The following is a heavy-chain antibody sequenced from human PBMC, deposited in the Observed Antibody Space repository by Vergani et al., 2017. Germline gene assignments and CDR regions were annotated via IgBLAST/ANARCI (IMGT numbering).Heavy chain of an antibody. Sequence: QVQLVQSGAEVKKPGASVKVSCKASGYTFTGYYMHWVRQAPGQGLEWMGWINPNSGGTNYAQKVQGRVTMTRDTSISTAYTGLSRLRSDDTAVYYCARGRVPWGLLGNAFDMWGQGTMVTVSS. CDR2: INPNSGGT. J-gene: IGHJ3*02. CDR3: ARGRVPWGLLGNAFDM. V-gene: IGHV1-2*02. D-gene: IGHD1-26*01. CDR1: GYTFTGYY.